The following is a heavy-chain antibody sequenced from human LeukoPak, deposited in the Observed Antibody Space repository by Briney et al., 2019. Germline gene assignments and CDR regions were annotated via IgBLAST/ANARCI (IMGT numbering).Heavy chain of an antibody. CDR1: GYTLTELS. Sequence: ASVNVSCKVSGYTLTELSMHWVRQAPGQGLEWMGLINPSGGSTNYAQKFQGRVTMTRDTSTSTVYMELSSLRSDDTAVYYCARVLNGYNIRDYFDYWGQGTLVTVSS. CDR2: INPSGGST. D-gene: IGHD5-24*01. J-gene: IGHJ4*02. CDR3: ARVLNGYNIRDYFDY. V-gene: IGHV1-46*01.